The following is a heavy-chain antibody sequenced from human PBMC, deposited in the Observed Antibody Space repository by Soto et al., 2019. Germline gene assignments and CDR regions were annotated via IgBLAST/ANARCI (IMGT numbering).Heavy chain of an antibody. CDR1: GGSISSSNW. Sequence: QVQLQESGPGLVKPSGTLSLTCAVSGGSISSSNWWSWVRQPPGKGLEWIGEIYHSGSTNYNPSLKSRVTISVDKSKNQFSLKLSSVTAADTAVYYCARTSHYFVVVPAARSNWFDPWGQGTLVTVSS. CDR2: IYHSGST. V-gene: IGHV4-4*02. J-gene: IGHJ5*02. CDR3: ARTSHYFVVVPAARSNWFDP. D-gene: IGHD2-2*01.